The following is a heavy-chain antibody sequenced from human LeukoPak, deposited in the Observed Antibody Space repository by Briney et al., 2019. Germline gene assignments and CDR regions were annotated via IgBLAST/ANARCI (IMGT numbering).Heavy chain of an antibody. CDR1: GGSISSYY. D-gene: IGHD6-19*01. CDR3: ARGSGWYYY. J-gene: IGHJ4*02. Sequence: SETLSPTCTVSGGSISSYYWSWIRQPPGKGLEWIGYIYYSGSTNYNPSLKSRVTISIDTSKNQFSLNLSSVTAADTAVYYCARGSGWYYYWGQGALVTVSS. V-gene: IGHV4-59*01. CDR2: IYYSGST.